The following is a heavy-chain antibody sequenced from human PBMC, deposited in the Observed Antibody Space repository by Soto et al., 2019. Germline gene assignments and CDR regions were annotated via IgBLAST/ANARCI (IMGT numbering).Heavy chain of an antibody. V-gene: IGHV1-18*01. CDR1: GYTFTSYG. CDR2: TSAYNGNT. J-gene: IGHJ4*01. D-gene: IGHD5-12*01. Sequence: QVQLVQSGAEVKKPGASVKVSCKASGYTFTSYGISWVRQAPGQGIEWMGWTSAYNGNTNYAQKLQGRVTMTTDTTTSTAHMEPRSLSSDDTAVYYCARENGSESDYWGQGPLVTVSS. CDR3: ARENGSESDY.